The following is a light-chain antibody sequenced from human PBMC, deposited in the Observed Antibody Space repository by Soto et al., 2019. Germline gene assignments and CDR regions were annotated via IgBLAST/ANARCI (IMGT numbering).Light chain of an antibody. V-gene: IGKV2-28*01. J-gene: IGKJ4*02. CDR1: QSLLHSSGHNC. CDR3: MQTLQTPLT. Sequence: DIVITQSPLSLPVTPGEPASISCRSSQSLLHSSGHNCLAWYLQKPGQSPQLLIYFGSNRDSGVPDRFSGSGSGTDFTLKISRVEAEDVGLYYCMQTLQTPLTFGGGTKVEMK. CDR2: FGS.